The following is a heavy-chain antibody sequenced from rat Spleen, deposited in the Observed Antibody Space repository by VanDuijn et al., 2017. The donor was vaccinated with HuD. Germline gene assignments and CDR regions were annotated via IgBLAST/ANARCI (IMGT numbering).Heavy chain of an antibody. CDR1: GFSFSNYD. V-gene: IGHV5-20*01. CDR2: ISYDGTKT. CDR3: TTDHNNFYVMDA. J-gene: IGHJ4*01. D-gene: IGHD1-10*01. Sequence: EVQLVESGGGLVQPRGSVKLSCAASGFSFSNYDMAWVRQAPTKGLEWIASISYDGTKTYYRDSVKGRFTISREHAKSTLYLQMDSLRSEDTATYYCTTDHNNFYVMDAWGQGASVTVSS.